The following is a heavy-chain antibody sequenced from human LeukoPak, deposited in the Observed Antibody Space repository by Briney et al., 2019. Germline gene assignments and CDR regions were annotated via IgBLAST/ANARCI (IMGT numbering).Heavy chain of an antibody. Sequence: GGSLRLSCAASGFTVSNHYMSWVRQAPGKGLEWVSVIYSGGNTYYADSVKGRFTISRDNSKNTVYLQMNTLRAEDTAMYYCARRGSGIAAAFDCWGQGTLVTVSS. J-gene: IGHJ4*02. CDR3: ARRGSGIAAAFDC. CDR2: IYSGGNT. D-gene: IGHD6-13*01. V-gene: IGHV3-53*01. CDR1: GFTVSNHY.